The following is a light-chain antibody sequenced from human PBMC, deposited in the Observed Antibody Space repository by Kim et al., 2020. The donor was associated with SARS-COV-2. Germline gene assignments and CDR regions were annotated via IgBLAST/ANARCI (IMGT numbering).Light chain of an antibody. CDR3: QAWDSSTAV. Sequence: VSPGQPASITCSGDKLGDKYAYWYQQRPGQSPVLVIYQDTKRPSGIPERFSGSNSGNTATLTISGTQAMDEADYYCQAWDSSTAVFGGGTQLTVL. V-gene: IGLV3-1*01. J-gene: IGLJ2*01. CDR2: QDT. CDR1: KLGDKY.